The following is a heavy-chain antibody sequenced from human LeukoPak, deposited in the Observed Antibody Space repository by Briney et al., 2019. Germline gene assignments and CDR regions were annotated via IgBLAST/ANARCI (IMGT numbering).Heavy chain of an antibody. CDR3: ARDAYSYCSGGSCYSAFLDY. V-gene: IGHV3-7*01. D-gene: IGHD2-15*01. J-gene: IGHJ4*02. Sequence: AGGSLRLSCAASGFTFSSYWMSWVRQAPGKGLEWVANIKQDGSEKYYVDSVKGRFTISRDNAKNSLYLQMNSLRAEDTAVYYCARDAYSYCSGGSCYSAFLDYWGQGTLVTVSS. CDR1: GFTFSSYW. CDR2: IKQDGSEK.